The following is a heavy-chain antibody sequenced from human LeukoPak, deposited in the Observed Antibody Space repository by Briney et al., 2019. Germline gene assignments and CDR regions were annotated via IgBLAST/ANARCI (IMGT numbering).Heavy chain of an antibody. Sequence: PAESLKISCKGSGYKFNAYWIAWVRQMPGKGLEWMGIIYPDDSDTRYSPSFQGQVTISADKSVSIAYLQWSSLKASDTAMYYCARPNITSYYDSRGYDAFDVWGQGTMVIVSS. CDR3: ARPNITSYYDSRGYDAFDV. D-gene: IGHD3-22*01. J-gene: IGHJ3*01. CDR1: GYKFNAYW. V-gene: IGHV5-51*01. CDR2: IYPDDSDT.